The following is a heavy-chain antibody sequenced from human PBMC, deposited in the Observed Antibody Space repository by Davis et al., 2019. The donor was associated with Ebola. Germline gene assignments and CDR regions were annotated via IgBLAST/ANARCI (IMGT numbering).Heavy chain of an antibody. CDR3: ARRGGNRGYYYYGMDV. CDR1: GYSFTSYW. J-gene: IGHJ6*04. D-gene: IGHD3-10*01. CDR2: IYPGDSDT. V-gene: IGHV5-51*01. Sequence: PGGSLRLSCTGSGYSFTSYWIGWVRQMPGKGLEWMGIIYPGDSDTRYSPSFQGQVTIPADKSSSTAYLQWSSLKASDTARYYCARRGGNRGYYYYGMDVWGKGTTVTVSS.